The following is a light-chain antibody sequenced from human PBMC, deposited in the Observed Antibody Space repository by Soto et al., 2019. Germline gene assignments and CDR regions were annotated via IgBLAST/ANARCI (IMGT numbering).Light chain of an antibody. J-gene: IGKJ1*01. CDR2: GAS. V-gene: IGKV3-20*01. CDR3: QEFGSSRT. Sequence: EIVLTQSPGTLSLSPGERATLSCRASQSVSSSYLAWYQQKPGQAPRLLIYGASSRATDIPDRFSGGGSGTDFTLTISRLEPEDFAVYYCQEFGSSRTFGQGTKVEIK. CDR1: QSVSSSY.